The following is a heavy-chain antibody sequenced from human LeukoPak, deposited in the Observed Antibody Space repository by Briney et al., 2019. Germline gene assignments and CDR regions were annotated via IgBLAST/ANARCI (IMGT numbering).Heavy chain of an antibody. D-gene: IGHD4-23*01. CDR3: ATWGGNSRYYFDY. Sequence: VASVKVSCKASGGTFSSYAISWVRQAPGQGLEWMGRIIPILGIANYAQKLQGRVTMTTDTSTSTAYMELRSQRSDDTAVYYCATWGGNSRYYFDYWGQGTLVTVSS. V-gene: IGHV1-69*04. CDR2: IIPILGIA. CDR1: GGTFSSYA. J-gene: IGHJ4*02.